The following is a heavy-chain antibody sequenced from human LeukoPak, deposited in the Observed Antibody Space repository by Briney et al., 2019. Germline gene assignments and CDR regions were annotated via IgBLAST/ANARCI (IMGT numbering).Heavy chain of an antibody. Sequence: SVRLSREASGYTFTGFYMHWVPEARRQGRGWVGWINPNSGGTNYAKKFQGRVTMTRGTSISTAYMELSRLRSDDTAVYYCARAGGYCSSTSCYFGTRYYYCYMDVRGKGTTATVSS. J-gene: IGHJ6*03. CDR3: ARAGGYCSSTSCYFGTRYYYCYMDV. D-gene: IGHD2-2*01. CDR2: INPNSGGT. CDR1: GYTFTGFY. V-gene: IGHV1-2*02.